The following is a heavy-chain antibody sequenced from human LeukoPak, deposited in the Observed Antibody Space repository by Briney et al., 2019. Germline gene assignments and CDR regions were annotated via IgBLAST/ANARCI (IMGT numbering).Heavy chain of an antibody. D-gene: IGHD5-24*01. J-gene: IGHJ4*02. CDR1: GFTFSTYS. Sequence: GGSLRLSCAASGFTFSTYSMTWVRQAPGKGLEWVSSITSSSSYIYYADSVKGRFTISRDNAKSSLYLQMNSLRAEDTAVYYCARSRDGYNPLSYWGQGTLVTVSS. CDR2: ITSSSSYI. V-gene: IGHV3-21*01. CDR3: ARSRDGYNPLSY.